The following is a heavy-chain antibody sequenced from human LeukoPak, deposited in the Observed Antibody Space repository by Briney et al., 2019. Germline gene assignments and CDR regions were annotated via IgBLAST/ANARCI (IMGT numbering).Heavy chain of an antibody. J-gene: IGHJ4*02. V-gene: IGHV4-34*01. CDR3: ARDRVSSGWGAFYY. CDR1: GGSFSGYY. D-gene: IGHD6-19*01. CDR2: INHSGST. Sequence: KPSETLSLTCAVYGGSFSGYYWSWIRQPPGKGLEWIGEINHSGSTNYNPSLKSRVTISVDTSKNQFSLKLSSVTAADTAVYYCARDRVSSGWGAFYYWGQGTLVTVSS.